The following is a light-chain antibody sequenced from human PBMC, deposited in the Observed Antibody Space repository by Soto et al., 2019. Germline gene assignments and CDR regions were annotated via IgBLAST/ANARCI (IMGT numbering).Light chain of an antibody. CDR3: SSYTSSSTLV. Sequence: QSALTQPASVSGSPGQSITISCTGTSSDVGGYNYVSWYQQHPGKAPTLMIYDVSYRPSGVSNRFSGSKSGNTASLTISGLQAEDEADYYCSSYTSSSTLVFGGGTKVTVL. CDR2: DVS. V-gene: IGLV2-14*01. CDR1: SSDVGGYNY. J-gene: IGLJ2*01.